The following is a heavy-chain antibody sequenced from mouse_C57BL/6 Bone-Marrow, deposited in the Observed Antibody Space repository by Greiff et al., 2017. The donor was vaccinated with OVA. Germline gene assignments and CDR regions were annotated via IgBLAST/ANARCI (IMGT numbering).Heavy chain of an antibody. CDR3: ANYYYGSSPSYWYFDV. J-gene: IGHJ1*03. V-gene: IGHV1-80*01. CDR1: GYAFSSYW. Sequence: VQLQQSGAELVKPGASVKISCKASGYAFSSYWMNWVKQRPGKGLEWIGQIYPGDGDTNYNGKFKGKATLTADKSSSTAYMQLSSLTSEDSAVXFCANYYYGSSPSYWYFDVWGTGTTVTVSS. D-gene: IGHD1-1*01. CDR2: IYPGDGDT.